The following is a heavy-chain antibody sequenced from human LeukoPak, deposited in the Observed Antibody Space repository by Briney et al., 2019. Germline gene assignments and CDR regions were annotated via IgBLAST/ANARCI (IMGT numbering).Heavy chain of an antibody. J-gene: IGHJ4*02. CDR2: ISGSGGST. D-gene: IGHD6-13*01. CDR3: AKDLRQLVLGGY. Sequence: GESLKISCAASGFTFSSYAMSWVRQAPGKGLEWVSAISGSGGSTYYADPVKGRFTISRDNSKNTLYLQMNSLRAEDTAVYYCAKDLRQLVLGGYWGQGTLVTVSS. V-gene: IGHV3-23*01. CDR1: GFTFSSYA.